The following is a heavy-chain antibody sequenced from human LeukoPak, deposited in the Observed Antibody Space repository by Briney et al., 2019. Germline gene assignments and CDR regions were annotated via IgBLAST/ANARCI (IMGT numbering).Heavy chain of an antibody. CDR1: GGSISNYY. CDR2: MYASGST. Sequence: KASETLSLTCNVSGGSISNYYWNWIRQPAGKGLEWIGRMYASGSTRYNPSFAGRVTMSADTSKNQVSLKLTSVIAADTAVYFCARDQSGHGGHNIDAFDVWGQGTMVTVSS. V-gene: IGHV4-4*07. D-gene: IGHD3-16*01. CDR3: ARDQSGHGGHNIDAFDV. J-gene: IGHJ3*01.